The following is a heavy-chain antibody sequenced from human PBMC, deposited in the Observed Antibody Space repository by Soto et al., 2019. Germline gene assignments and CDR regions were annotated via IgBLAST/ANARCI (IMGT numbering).Heavy chain of an antibody. Sequence: GVLRLSCAASGFTFSSYGMHWVRQAPGKGLEWVAVIWYDGSNKYYADSVKGRFTISRDNSKNTLYLQMNSLRAEDTAVYYCARRTKLDSYYYYYGMDVWGQGTTVTVSS. J-gene: IGHJ6*02. CDR1: GFTFSSYG. CDR2: IWYDGSNK. CDR3: ARRTKLDSYYYYYGMDV. D-gene: IGHD6-6*01. V-gene: IGHV3-33*01.